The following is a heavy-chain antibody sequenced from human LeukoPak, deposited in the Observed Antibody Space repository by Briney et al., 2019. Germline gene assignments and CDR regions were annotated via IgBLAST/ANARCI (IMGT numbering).Heavy chain of an antibody. D-gene: IGHD1-7*01. CDR3: ARDREGSAGTTGS. V-gene: IGHV1-2*02. CDR1: GYTFTGYY. J-gene: IGHJ4*02. Sequence: ASVKVSCKASGYTFTGYYMHWVRQAPGQGLEWMGWINPNSGGTNYAQKFQGRVTMTRDTSISTAYMELSRLRSDDTAVYYCARDREGSAGTTGSWGQGTLVTASS. CDR2: INPNSGGT.